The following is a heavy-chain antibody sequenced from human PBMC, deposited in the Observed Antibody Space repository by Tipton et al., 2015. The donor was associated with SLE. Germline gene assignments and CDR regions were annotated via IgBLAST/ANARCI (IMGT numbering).Heavy chain of an antibody. V-gene: IGHV4-61*01. CDR2: IYYSGST. D-gene: IGHD1-26*01. CDR1: GGSISSGSYY. Sequence: TLSLTCTVSGGSISSGSYYWSWIRQPAGKGLEWIGYIYYSGSTNYNPSLKSRVTISVDTSKNQFSLKLSSVTAADTAVYYCARARGGSYHRSAFDIWGQGTMVTVSS. J-gene: IGHJ3*02. CDR3: ARARGGSYHRSAFDI.